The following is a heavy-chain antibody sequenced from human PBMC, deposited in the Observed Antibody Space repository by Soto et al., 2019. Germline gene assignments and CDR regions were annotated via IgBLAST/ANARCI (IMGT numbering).Heavy chain of an antibody. V-gene: IGHV3-11*01. CDR3: AIVRFGEWGYAMDV. CDR2: ISSSGSSI. J-gene: IGHJ6*02. D-gene: IGHD3-10*01. Sequence: QVQLVESGGGLVKPGGSLRLSCVASGLTFSDCYMNWIRQAPGKGLEWVSYISSSGSSINFAGSVKGRFTISRDNAKNSLYQQMNSLRAEDTAIYYCAIVRFGEWGYAMDVWGQGTTVTVSS. CDR1: GLTFSDCY.